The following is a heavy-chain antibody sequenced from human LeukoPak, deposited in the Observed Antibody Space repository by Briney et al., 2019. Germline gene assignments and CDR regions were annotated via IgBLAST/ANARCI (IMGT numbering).Heavy chain of an antibody. V-gene: IGHV3-23*01. J-gene: IGHJ4*02. CDR1: GFTFSSYG. CDR2: ISGSGGST. Sequence: GGSLRLSCAASGFTFSSYGMSWVRQAPGKGLEWVSAISGSGGSTYYADSVKGRFTISRDNSKNTLYLQMNSLRAEDTAVYHCAKDSLVRGGYLDYWGQGTLVTVSS. D-gene: IGHD3-10*01. CDR3: AKDSLVRGGYLDY.